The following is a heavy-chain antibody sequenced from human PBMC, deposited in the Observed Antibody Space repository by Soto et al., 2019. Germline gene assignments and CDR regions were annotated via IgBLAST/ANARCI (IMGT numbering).Heavy chain of an antibody. J-gene: IGHJ3*01. CDR1: GLTVSGKKY. CDR3: ATWHEREHAYDV. D-gene: IGHD1-1*01. V-gene: IGHV3-53*01. Sequence: DVQLVESGGGLMQPGESLRLSCAASGLTVSGKKYVAWVRQAPGKGLEWVSALYDVDGSFYADSVKGRFTTSSDSYKTTVYLQMNGLRPDDTAVYYCATWHEREHAYDVWGLGTTVTVSS. CDR2: LYDVDGS.